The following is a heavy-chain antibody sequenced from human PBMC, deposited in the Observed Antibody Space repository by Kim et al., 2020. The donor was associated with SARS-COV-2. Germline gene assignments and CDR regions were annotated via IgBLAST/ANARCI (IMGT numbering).Heavy chain of an antibody. J-gene: IGHJ6*03. CDR3: ASVVAEIRDYYYMDV. D-gene: IGHD2-15*01. Sequence: GGSLRLSCAASGFSVSVTYMSWVRQAPGRGLEWVSVLYTGGSSYYADSVKGRFIISRDDPENTLYLRMNSLSAEDTAVYFCASVVAEIRDYYYMDVWGKG. V-gene: IGHV3-53*01. CDR2: LYTGGSS. CDR1: GFSVSVTY.